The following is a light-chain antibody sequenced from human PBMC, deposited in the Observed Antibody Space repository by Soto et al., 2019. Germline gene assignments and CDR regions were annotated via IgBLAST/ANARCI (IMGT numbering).Light chain of an antibody. V-gene: IGLV2-8*01. CDR1: KNDSGVYAF. J-gene: IGLJ1*01. CDR3: KSYAGCNSYL. Sequence: PALTQPPPASRSPGQTVTISCTGTKNDSGVYAFVSWYQHHPCKAPRRSIYHGVQRPSGIPDRLSDSKSVKTAPLPVPGLQAVDEADYFCKSYAGCNSYLFGCGSNATGL. CDR2: HGV.